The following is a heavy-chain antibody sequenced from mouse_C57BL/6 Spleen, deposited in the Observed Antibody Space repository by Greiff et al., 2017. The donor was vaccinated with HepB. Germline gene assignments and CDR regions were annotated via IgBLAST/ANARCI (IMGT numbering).Heavy chain of an antibody. CDR3: ARGGFAY. CDR2: IDPSDSYT. V-gene: IGHV1-59*01. Sequence: QVQLQQPGAELVRPGTSVKLSCKASGYTFTSYWMHWVKQRPGQGLEWIGVIDPSDSYTNYNQKFKGKATLTVDTSSSTAYMQLSSLTSEDSAVYYGARGGFAYWGQGTLVTVSA. CDR1: GYTFTSYW. J-gene: IGHJ3*01.